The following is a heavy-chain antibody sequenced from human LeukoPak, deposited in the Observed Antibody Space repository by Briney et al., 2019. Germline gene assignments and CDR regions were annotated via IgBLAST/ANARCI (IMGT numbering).Heavy chain of an antibody. CDR2: IYPGDSDA. J-gene: IGHJ4*02. V-gene: IGHV5-51*01. D-gene: IGHD1-26*01. Sequence: GESLKISCKGSGYSFTNYWIGWVRQMPGKGLKWMGIIYPGDSDARYSPSFQGQVTISADKSISTAYLQWSSLKASDTAMYYCARRRDLYSGSYYTFDYWGQGTLVTVSS. CDR3: ARRRDLYSGSYYTFDY. CDR1: GYSFTNYW.